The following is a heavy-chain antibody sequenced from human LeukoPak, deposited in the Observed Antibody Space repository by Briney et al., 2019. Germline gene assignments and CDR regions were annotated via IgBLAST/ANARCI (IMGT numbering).Heavy chain of an antibody. CDR3: NGHAVGAKGGY. CDR1: GFTFSSYA. CDR2: ISYDGSNK. J-gene: IGHJ4*02. D-gene: IGHD1-26*01. Sequence: HPGGSLRLSCAASGFTFSSYAMHWVRQAPGKGLEWVAVISYDGSNKYYADSVKGRFTISRDNSKNTLYLQMNSLRAEDTAVYYCNGHAVGAKGGYWGQGTLVTVSS. V-gene: IGHV3-30-3*01.